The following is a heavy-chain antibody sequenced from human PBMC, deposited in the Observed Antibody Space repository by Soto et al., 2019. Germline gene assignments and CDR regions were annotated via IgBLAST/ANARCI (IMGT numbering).Heavy chain of an antibody. Sequence: PSETLSLTCTVSGGSISSYYWSWIRQPPGMGLEWIGYIYYSGSTNYNPSLKSRVTISVDTSKNQFSLKLSSVTAADTAVYYCARDRLTYNWNYAECWFDPWGQGTLVTVSS. V-gene: IGHV4-59*01. CDR2: IYYSGST. CDR1: GGSISSYY. D-gene: IGHD1-7*01. CDR3: ARDRLTYNWNYAECWFDP. J-gene: IGHJ5*02.